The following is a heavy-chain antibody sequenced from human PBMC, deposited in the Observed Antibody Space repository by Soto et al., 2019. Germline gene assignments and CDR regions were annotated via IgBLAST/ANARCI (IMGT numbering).Heavy chain of an antibody. CDR2: IYPGDSDT. Sequence: EVQLVQSGAEVKKPGESLKISCKGSGYSFTSYWIAWVRQMPGKGLEWMGIIYPGDSDTRYSPSFQGQVTISADKSTSPAYLQWSSLKASDTAMYYCARPTYNSGWPEPAFDSWGQGTLVTVSS. J-gene: IGHJ4*02. D-gene: IGHD6-19*01. CDR3: ARPTYNSGWPEPAFDS. CDR1: GYSFTSYW. V-gene: IGHV5-51*03.